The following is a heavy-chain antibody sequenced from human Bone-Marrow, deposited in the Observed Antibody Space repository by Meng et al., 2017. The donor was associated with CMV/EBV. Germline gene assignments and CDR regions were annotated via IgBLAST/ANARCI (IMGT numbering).Heavy chain of an antibody. Sequence: GESLKISCAASGFTFSSYAMSWVRQAPGKGLEWMGWISAYNGNTNYAQKLQGRVTMTTDTSTSTAYMELRSLRSDDTAVYYCARLCPFSLGYYETDYWGQGTLVTFSS. D-gene: IGHD3-22*01. CDR2: ISAYNGNT. J-gene: IGHJ4*02. V-gene: IGHV1-18*01. CDR3: ARLCPFSLGYYETDY. CDR1: GFTFSSYA.